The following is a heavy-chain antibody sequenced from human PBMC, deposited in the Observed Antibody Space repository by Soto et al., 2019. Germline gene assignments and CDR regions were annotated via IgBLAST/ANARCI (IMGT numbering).Heavy chain of an antibody. CDR1: GYTFTSYD. Sequence: GASVKVSCKASGYTFTSYDINWVRQATGQGLEWMGWMNPNSGNTGYAQKFQGRVTMTRNTSISTAYMELSSLRSEDTAVYYCARVGERFLEWLSPDYYFDYWGQGTLVTVS. J-gene: IGHJ4*02. D-gene: IGHD3-3*01. CDR2: MNPNSGNT. CDR3: ARVGERFLEWLSPDYYFDY. V-gene: IGHV1-8*01.